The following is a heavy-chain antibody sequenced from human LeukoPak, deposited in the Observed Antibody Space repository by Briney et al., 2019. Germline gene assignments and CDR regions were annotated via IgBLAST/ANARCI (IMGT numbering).Heavy chain of an antibody. Sequence: TSETLSLTCTVSGGSMNTYYWTWIRQPAGKGLQWIGYIYPSSFTNYNPSLESRVTVSVDTSKNQFSLKLTSVTAADTAVYFCARDTITRGLDYWGQGTLVTVSS. D-gene: IGHD3-10*01. CDR1: GGSMNTYY. V-gene: IGHV4-4*07. CDR3: ARDTITRGLDY. CDR2: IYPSSFT. J-gene: IGHJ4*02.